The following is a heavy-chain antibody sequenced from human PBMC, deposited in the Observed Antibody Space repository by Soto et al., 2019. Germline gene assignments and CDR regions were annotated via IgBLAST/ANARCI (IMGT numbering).Heavy chain of an antibody. V-gene: IGHV3-33*01. CDR2: IWYDGSNK. D-gene: IGHD3-22*01. J-gene: IGHJ4*02. CDR1: GFTFSSYG. Sequence: QVQLVESGGGVVQPGRSLRLSCAASGFTFSSYGMHWVRQAPGKGLEWVAVIWYDGSNKYYADSVKGRFTISRDNSKNTLYLQMNSLRAEDTAVYYCARGITMIAPFDYWGQGTLVTVSS. CDR3: ARGITMIAPFDY.